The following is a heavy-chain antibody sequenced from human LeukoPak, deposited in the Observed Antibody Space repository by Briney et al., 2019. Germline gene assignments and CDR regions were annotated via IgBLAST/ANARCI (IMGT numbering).Heavy chain of an antibody. Sequence: PGGSLRLSCAASGFTFSSYGMSCVRQAPGKGLEWVAVISYDGSNKYYADSVKGRFTISRDNSKNTLYLQMNSLRAEDTAVYYCARRAGGYSHPHDYWGQGTLVTVSS. D-gene: IGHD4-23*01. CDR3: ARRAGGYSHPHDY. V-gene: IGHV3-30*03. J-gene: IGHJ4*02. CDR2: ISYDGSNK. CDR1: GFTFSSYG.